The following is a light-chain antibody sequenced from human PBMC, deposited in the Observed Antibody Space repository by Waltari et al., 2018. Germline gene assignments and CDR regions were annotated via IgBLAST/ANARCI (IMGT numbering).Light chain of an antibody. CDR1: QSVTRA. Sequence: EILLTQSPGTLSLSPGERAPLSCRASQSVTRALAWYQQKPGQAPRLLIYNASNRATGIPDRFSGSGSGTDFSLTISRLEPEDFAVYYCQHYVRLPATFGQGTKVEIK. J-gene: IGKJ1*01. CDR2: NAS. CDR3: QHYVRLPAT. V-gene: IGKV3-20*01.